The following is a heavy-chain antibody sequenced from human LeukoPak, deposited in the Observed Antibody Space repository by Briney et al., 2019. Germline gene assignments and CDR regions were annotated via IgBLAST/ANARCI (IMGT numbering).Heavy chain of an antibody. CDR2: IYTSGST. V-gene: IGHV4-4*09. CDR1: GGSISSYY. Sequence: SETLSLTCTVSGGSISSYYWSWIRQPPGKGLEWIGYIYTSGSTNYNPSLKSRVTISVDTSKNQFSLKLSSVTAADTAVYYCVRDFMRWGYYYMDVWGKGTTVTVSS. J-gene: IGHJ6*03. D-gene: IGHD4-23*01. CDR3: VRDFMRWGYYYMDV.